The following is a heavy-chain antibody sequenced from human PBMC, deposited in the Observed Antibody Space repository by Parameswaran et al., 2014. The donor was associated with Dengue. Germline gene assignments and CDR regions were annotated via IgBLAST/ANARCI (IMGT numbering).Heavy chain of an antibody. D-gene: IGHD6-13*01. Sequence: RWIRQPPGKGLEWIGYIYHSGSTYYSPSLKSRVTISVDRSKNQFSLKLSSVTAADTAVYYCARGVGSSWPPAEYFQHWGQGTLVTVSS. V-gene: IGHV4-30-2*01. CDR2: IYHSGST. CDR3: ARGVGSSWPPAEYFQH. J-gene: IGHJ1*01.